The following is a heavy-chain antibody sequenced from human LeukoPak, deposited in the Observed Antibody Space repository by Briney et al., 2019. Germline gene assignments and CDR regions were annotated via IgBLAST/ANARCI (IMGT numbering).Heavy chain of an antibody. CDR3: ARQPSATAAFDI. V-gene: IGHV4-59*08. J-gene: IGHJ3*02. Sequence: SETLSLTCDVSGGSISSYYWSWIRQPPGKGPEWIAYIYYNGNTNYNPSFKGRVTISVDMSKNQFSLRLTSVAAADTAIYYCARQPSATAAFDIWGQGTMVTVSS. CDR1: GGSISSYY. CDR2: IYYNGNT. D-gene: IGHD5-18*01.